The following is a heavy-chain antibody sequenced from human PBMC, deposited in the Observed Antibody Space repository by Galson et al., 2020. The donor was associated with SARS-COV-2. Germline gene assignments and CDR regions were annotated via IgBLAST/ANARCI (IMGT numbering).Heavy chain of an antibody. CDR1: GFTFSSYW. V-gene: IGHV3-74*01. J-gene: IGHJ4*02. CDR3: AKDGVLTSGGVIVVEHYFDH. CDR2: IYSEGSST. Sequence: ALHGESLKISCAASGFTFSSYWMHWVRQAPGKGLVWVSRIYSEGSSTSHADSVKGRFTISGDNAKNTLYLQMNSLRVEDTAVYYCAKDGVLTSGGVIVVEHYFDHWGQGSLVTVSS. D-gene: IGHD3-16*02.